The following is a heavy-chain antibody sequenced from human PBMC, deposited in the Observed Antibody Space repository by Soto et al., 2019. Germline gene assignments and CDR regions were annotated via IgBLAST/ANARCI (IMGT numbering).Heavy chain of an antibody. CDR2: TIPIFGTA. Sequence: QVQLVQSGAEVKKPGSSVKVSCKASGGTFSSYAISWVRQAPGQGLEWMGGTIPIFGTANYAQKLQGRVTITADKSTSTAYMDLSSLRSEDTAVYYCARESQATVTTTNYYYDGMDVWGQGTTVTVSS. CDR3: ARESQATVTTTNYYYDGMDV. J-gene: IGHJ6*02. CDR1: GGTFSSYA. V-gene: IGHV1-69*06. D-gene: IGHD4-4*01.